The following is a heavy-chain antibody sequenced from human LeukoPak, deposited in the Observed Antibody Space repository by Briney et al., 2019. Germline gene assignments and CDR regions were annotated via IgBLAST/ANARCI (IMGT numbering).Heavy chain of an antibody. CDR2: ISSFSGTI. CDR1: GITVSTYS. CDR3: ARDLHWGASDY. J-gene: IGHJ4*02. D-gene: IGHD1-26*01. V-gene: IGHV3-48*04. Sequence: GSLRLSCVASGITVSTYSMNWVRQAPGKGLEWVSYISSFSGTINYADSVKGRFTISRDNAKNTLYLQMNSLGVEDTAVYYCARDLHWGASDYWGQGTLVTVSS.